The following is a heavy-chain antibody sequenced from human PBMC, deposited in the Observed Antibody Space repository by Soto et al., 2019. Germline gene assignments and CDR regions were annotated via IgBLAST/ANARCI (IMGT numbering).Heavy chain of an antibody. Sequence: SVKVSCKASGGTFSNYGISWVRQAPGQGLEWMGGIIPIFGTANYAQKFQGRVTITAVESTTTVYMEVSSLRSEDTAVYYCARDAPRGGSYQYFQHWGQGTLVTVSS. CDR3: ARDAPRGGSYQYFQH. V-gene: IGHV1-69*13. J-gene: IGHJ1*01. CDR1: GGTFSNYG. CDR2: IIPIFGTA. D-gene: IGHD1-26*01.